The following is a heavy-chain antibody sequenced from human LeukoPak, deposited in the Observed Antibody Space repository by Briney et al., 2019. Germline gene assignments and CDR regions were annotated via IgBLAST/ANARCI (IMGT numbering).Heavy chain of an antibody. CDR3: ATLGNDLWSGYPSRTFDY. CDR2: VDPEDGET. CDR1: GYTFTDYY. D-gene: IGHD3-3*01. V-gene: IGHV1-69-2*01. J-gene: IGHJ4*02. Sequence: ASVKVSCKVSGYTFTDYYMHWVQQAPGKGLEWMGLVDPEDGETIYAEKFQGRVTITADTSTDTVYMELSSLRSEDTAVYYCATLGNDLWSGYPSRTFDYWGQGTLVTVSS.